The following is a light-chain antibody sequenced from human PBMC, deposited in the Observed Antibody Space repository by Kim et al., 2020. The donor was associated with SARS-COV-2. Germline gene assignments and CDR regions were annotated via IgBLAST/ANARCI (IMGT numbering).Light chain of an antibody. CDR1: RSVSSY. J-gene: IGKJ3*01. CDR2: DAS. CDR3: QQRSNWPLFT. Sequence: PGERATHSYKASRSVSSYLAWYQQKPGQAPRLLNYDASNRATGIPDRFSGSGSGTDFTLTISSLEPEDFAVYYCQQRSNWPLFTFGPGTKVDIK. V-gene: IGKV3-11*01.